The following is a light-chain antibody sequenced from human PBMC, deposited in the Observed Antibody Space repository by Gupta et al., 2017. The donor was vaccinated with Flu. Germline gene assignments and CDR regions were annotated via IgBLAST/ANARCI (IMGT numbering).Light chain of an antibody. CDR3: QQYYSTLWT. J-gene: IGKJ1*01. CDR1: QSVLYSSNNKNY. CDR2: WAP. Sequence: DIVMTQSPDSLAVSLGERATINCKSSQSVLYSSNNKNYLAWYQQKPGQPPKLLIYWAPTRESGVPDRFSGSGSGTDFTLTISSLQAEDVAVYYCQQYYSTLWTFGQGTKVEIK. V-gene: IGKV4-1*01.